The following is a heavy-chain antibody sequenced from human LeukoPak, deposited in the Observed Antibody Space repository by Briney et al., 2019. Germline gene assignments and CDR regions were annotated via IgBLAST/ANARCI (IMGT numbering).Heavy chain of an antibody. D-gene: IGHD3-22*01. CDR1: GYSISSGYY. J-gene: IGHJ4*02. Sequence: SETLSLTCTVSGYSISSGYYWGWIRQPPGKGLEWIGSIYHSGSTYYNPSLKSRVTISVDTSKNQFSLKLSSVTAADTAAYYCASPTYDSSGSTDYWGQGTLVTVSS. CDR2: IYHSGST. CDR3: ASPTYDSSGSTDY. V-gene: IGHV4-38-2*02.